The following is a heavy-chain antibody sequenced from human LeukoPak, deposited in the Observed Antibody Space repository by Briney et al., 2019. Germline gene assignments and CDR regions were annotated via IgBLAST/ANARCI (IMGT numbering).Heavy chain of an antibody. CDR1: RFALSVYW. J-gene: IGHJ4*02. V-gene: IGHV3-74*01. Sequence: GGCLRPSCAASRFALSVYWMHWGPQGPGQGLLCVSRINSDGTTTGYADSVKGRLTISRAHAKNTLYLQMNSLRAEATAVYYCARDLSPYSGYDPFDNWGQGTLVTVSS. CDR3: ARDLSPYSGYDPFDN. CDR2: INSDGTTT. D-gene: IGHD5-12*01.